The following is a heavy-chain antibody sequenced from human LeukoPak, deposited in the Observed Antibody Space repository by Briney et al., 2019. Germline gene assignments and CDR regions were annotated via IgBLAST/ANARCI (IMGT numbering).Heavy chain of an antibody. CDR3: AKDRLTVAAGAFNI. J-gene: IGHJ3*02. D-gene: IGHD6-19*01. Sequence: GRSLRLSCAASGFTFDDYAMHWVRQAPGKGLEWVSGIGWNSGSIGYADSVKGRFTISRDNAKNSLYLQMNSLRAEDTALYYCAKDRLTVAAGAFNIWGQGTMVTVSS. CDR2: IGWNSGSI. V-gene: IGHV3-9*01. CDR1: GFTFDDYA.